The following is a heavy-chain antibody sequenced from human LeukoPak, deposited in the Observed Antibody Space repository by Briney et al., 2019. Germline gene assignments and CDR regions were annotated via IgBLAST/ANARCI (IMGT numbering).Heavy chain of an antibody. Sequence: PGGSLRLSCTASGFTFGDYAVNWVRQTPGKGLEWVGFIRSKAYGVTPEYAASVEGRFTISRDDSKSIAYLQMNSLKTEDTAVYYCTRSYTGSLKFDYWGQGTLVTVSS. J-gene: IGHJ4*02. CDR2: IRSKAYGVTP. CDR1: GFTFGDYA. CDR3: TRSYTGSLKFDY. V-gene: IGHV3-49*04. D-gene: IGHD3-10*01.